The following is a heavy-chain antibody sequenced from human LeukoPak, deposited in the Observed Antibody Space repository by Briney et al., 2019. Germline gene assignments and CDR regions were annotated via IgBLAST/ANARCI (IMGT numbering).Heavy chain of an antibody. Sequence: GGSLRLSCAASGFTFSTYAVSWVRQAPGKGLEWVLSITGSGDGTYYADFVKGRFTISRDNSKNTLYLQMNSLRAEDTAVYYCAKGGSSGYYLFDYWGQGTLVTVSS. CDR3: AKGGSSGYYLFDY. J-gene: IGHJ4*02. CDR2: ITGSGDGT. D-gene: IGHD6-19*01. CDR1: GFTFSTYA. V-gene: IGHV3-23*01.